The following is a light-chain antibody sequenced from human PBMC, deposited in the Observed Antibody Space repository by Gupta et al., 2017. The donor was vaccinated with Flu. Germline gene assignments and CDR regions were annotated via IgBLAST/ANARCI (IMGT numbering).Light chain of an antibody. CDR3: AGWDDSLNGYV. CDR1: RSNIGRNP. CDR2: RDS. V-gene: IGLV1-44*01. Sequence: QPPSASGTPGQRVTISCSGGRSNIGRNPVNWYQHLPGTAPKLLVYRDSQRPSGVPDRFSGSKSGTSASLAISGLQSEDEADYYCAGWDDSLNGYVFGPGTKVTV. J-gene: IGLJ1*01.